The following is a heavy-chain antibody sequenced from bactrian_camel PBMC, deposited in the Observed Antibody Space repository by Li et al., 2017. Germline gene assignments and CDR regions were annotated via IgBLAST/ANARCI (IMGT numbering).Heavy chain of an antibody. D-gene: IGHD3*01. CDR3: ATELPIECDSGSWCHEVGRPRVGY. CDR1: GFDITPYY. Sequence: VQLVESGGGLVQPGGSLRLSCVASGFDITPYYMSWGRQIPGKGIDWVSAINSVCGTTWYADSVKVRFTISRDNAKNAVYLHMNSLKTEETAVYYCATELPIECDSGSWCHEVGRPRVGYWGQGNQVTVS. CDR2: INSVCGTT. J-gene: IGHJ6*01. V-gene: IGHV3S40*01.